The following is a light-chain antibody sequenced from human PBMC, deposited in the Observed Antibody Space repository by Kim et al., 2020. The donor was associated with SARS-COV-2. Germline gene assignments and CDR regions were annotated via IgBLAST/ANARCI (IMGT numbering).Light chain of an antibody. V-gene: IGKV3-15*01. J-gene: IGKJ4*01. Sequence: EIVMTQSPATLSVSPGERATLSCRASQSVSSNLAWYQQKPGQAPRLLIYGASTRATGIPARFSGSGSGTEFTLTISSLQSEDFAVYYCQKYNNWPLTFGGGNKVEI. CDR1: QSVSSN. CDR3: QKYNNWPLT. CDR2: GAS.